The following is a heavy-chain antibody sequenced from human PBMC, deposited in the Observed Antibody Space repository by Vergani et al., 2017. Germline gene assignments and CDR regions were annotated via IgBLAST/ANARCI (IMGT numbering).Heavy chain of an antibody. CDR2: ISDGGETK. Sequence: VQLVESGGGLVKPGGSLRLSCAASGFIFSDSYMTWIRQTPGKGLEWLAHISDGGETKMYAESLKGRFTVSRDNTKNLLILQMKTLKVDDTATYYCGRKQSPASLMDKPIDIWGQGTLVTVSS. J-gene: IGHJ5*02. CDR3: GRKQSPASLMDKPIDI. V-gene: IGHV3-11*01. D-gene: IGHD1/OR15-1a*01. CDR1: GFIFSDSY.